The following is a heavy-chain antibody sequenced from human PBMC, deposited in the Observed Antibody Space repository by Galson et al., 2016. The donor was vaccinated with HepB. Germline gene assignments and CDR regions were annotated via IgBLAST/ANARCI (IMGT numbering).Heavy chain of an antibody. J-gene: IGHJ6*02. D-gene: IGHD3-16*01. Sequence: SLRLSCAASGFSFSTYAMSWVRQAPGKGQEWDSSISSSGTYIYYADSVKGRFTISRDSAQKSMYLQMNSLRAEDTAVYYCARGGYYEEGYYYYGVDVWGQGTPVTVSS. CDR1: GFSFSTYA. CDR2: ISSSGTYI. CDR3: ARGGYYEEGYYYYGVDV. V-gene: IGHV3-21*01.